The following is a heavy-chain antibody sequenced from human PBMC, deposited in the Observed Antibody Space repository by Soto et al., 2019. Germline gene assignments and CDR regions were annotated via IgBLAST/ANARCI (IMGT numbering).Heavy chain of an antibody. D-gene: IGHD3-3*01. CDR2: ISYDGSNK. CDR1: GFTFSSYA. V-gene: IGHV3-30-3*01. J-gene: IGHJ6*02. CDR3: ARDTTYYDFWSGYSNYYYYYGMDV. Sequence: QVQLVESGGGVVQPGRSLRLSCAASGFTFSSYAMHWVRQAPGKGLEWVAVISYDGSNKYYADSVKGRFTISRDNSKNTLYLQMNSLRAEDTAVYYCARDTTYYDFWSGYSNYYYYYGMDVWGQGTTVTVSS.